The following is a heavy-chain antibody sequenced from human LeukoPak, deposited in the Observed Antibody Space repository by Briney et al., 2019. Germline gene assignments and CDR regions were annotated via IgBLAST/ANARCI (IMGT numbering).Heavy chain of an antibody. CDR1: GGTFSSYA. J-gene: IGHJ6*02. Sequence: SVKVPCKASGGTFSSYAISWVRQAPGQGLEWMGGIIPIFGTANYAQKLQGRVTMTTDTSTSTAYMELRSLRSDDTAVYYCARAYNWNDPPYLYYYYYYGMDVWGQGTTVTVSS. CDR3: ARAYNWNDPPYLYYYYYYGMDV. CDR2: IIPIFGTA. D-gene: IGHD1-1*01. V-gene: IGHV1-69*05.